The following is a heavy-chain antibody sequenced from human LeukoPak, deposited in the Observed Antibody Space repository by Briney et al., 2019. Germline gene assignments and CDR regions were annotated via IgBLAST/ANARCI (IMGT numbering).Heavy chain of an antibody. CDR2: ISSGSTYI. CDR3: ARDGPAVGFDY. Sequence: GGSLRLSCSASEFSLSTQNMNWVRQATGKGLKWVSSISSGSTYIYYADSVKGRLTISRDNAKNSMYLQMNSLRAEDTAVYYCARDGPAVGFDYWGQGTLVTGSS. D-gene: IGHD2-2*01. J-gene: IGHJ4*02. V-gene: IGHV3-21*01. CDR1: EFSLSTQN.